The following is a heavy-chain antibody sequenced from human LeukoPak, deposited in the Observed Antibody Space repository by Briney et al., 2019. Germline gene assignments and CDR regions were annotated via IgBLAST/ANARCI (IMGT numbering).Heavy chain of an antibody. V-gene: IGHV3-48*03. CDR2: ISGSGSTI. CDR1: GFTFSSYE. J-gene: IGHJ4*02. Sequence: GGSLRLSCAASGFTFSSYEMNWVRQAAGKVLEWVSYISGSGSTIFYADSVKGRFTISRDNAKNSLYLQMNSLRVEDTAVYYCAREYPDNGDGWGYWGQGTLVTVSS. D-gene: IGHD1-1*01. CDR3: AREYPDNGDGWGY.